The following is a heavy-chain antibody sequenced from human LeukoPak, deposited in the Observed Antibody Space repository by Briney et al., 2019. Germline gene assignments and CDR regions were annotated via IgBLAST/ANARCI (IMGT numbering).Heavy chain of an antibody. CDR2: IDGDGSGT. J-gene: IGHJ4*02. Sequence: GGSLRLSCAASGLTFSNHWMDWVRQARGRGLGWVSRIDGDGSGTSYADSVKGRFTISRDNHKNTSYLEMDSLRADASAVYYCATVFDYWGQGTLVAVSS. D-gene: IGHD4-17*01. V-gene: IGHV3-74*01. CDR3: ATVFDY. CDR1: GLTFSNHW.